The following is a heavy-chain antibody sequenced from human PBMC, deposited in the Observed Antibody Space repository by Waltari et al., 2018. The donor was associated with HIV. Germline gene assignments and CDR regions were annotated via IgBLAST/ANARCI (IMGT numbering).Heavy chain of an antibody. V-gene: IGHV4-39*01. Sequence: QLQLQESGPGLVKPSETLSLTCTVSGGSIRSSSYYWGWIRQPPGKGLEWIGSIYYSGSTYYNPSLKSRVTISVDTSKNQFSLKLSSVTAADTAVYYCACQSGSYGGYFDYWGQGTLVTVSS. CDR2: IYYSGST. CDR1: GGSIRSSSYY. D-gene: IGHD1-26*01. J-gene: IGHJ4*02. CDR3: ACQSGSYGGYFDY.